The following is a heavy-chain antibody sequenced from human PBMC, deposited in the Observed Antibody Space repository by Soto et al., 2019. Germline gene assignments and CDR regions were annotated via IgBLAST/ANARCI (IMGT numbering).Heavy chain of an antibody. V-gene: IGHV4-30-4*01. D-gene: IGHD3-10*01. CDR1: GGSISSGDYY. CDR3: ARDLEGTGDDAFDI. J-gene: IGHJ3*02. CDR2: IYYSGST. Sequence: SETLSLTCTVSGGSISSGDYYWSWIRQPPGKGLEWIGYIYYSGSTYYNPSLKSRVTISVDTSKNQFSLKLSSVTAADTAVYYCARDLEGTGDDAFDIWGQGTMVIVSS.